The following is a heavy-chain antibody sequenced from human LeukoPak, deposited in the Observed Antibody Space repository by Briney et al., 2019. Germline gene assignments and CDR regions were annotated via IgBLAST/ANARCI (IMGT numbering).Heavy chain of an antibody. CDR3: ARGIYGDPSDY. J-gene: IGHJ4*02. CDR2: ISSSSIYI. Sequence: EWFSSISSSSIYIYYADSVKGRFTISRDNAKNSLYLQMNSLRAEDTAVYYCARGIYGDPSDYWGQGTLVTVSS. D-gene: IGHD4-17*01. V-gene: IGHV3-21*01.